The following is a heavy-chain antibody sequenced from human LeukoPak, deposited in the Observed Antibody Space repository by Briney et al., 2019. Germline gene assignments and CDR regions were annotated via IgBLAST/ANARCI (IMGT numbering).Heavy chain of an antibody. J-gene: IGHJ5*02. Sequence: SETLSLTCTVSGYSISSGYYWGWIRQPPGKGLEWIGSIYHSGSTYYNPSLKSRVTISVDTSKNQFSLELSSMTAADTAVYYCARHVKMPPSVWFDPWGQGTLVTVSS. CDR1: GYSISSGYY. V-gene: IGHV4-38-2*02. CDR3: ARHVKMPPSVWFDP. CDR2: IYHSGST. D-gene: IGHD2-2*01.